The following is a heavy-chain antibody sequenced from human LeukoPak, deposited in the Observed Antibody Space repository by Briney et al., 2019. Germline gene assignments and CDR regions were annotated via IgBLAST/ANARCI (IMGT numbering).Heavy chain of an antibody. CDR2: ISAYNGNT. CDR1: GYTFTGYY. CDR3: ARVRFLEFPTRGSSDAFDI. J-gene: IGHJ3*02. D-gene: IGHD3-3*01. V-gene: IGHV1-18*04. Sequence: GASVKVSCKASGYTFTGYYMHWVRQAPGQGLEWMGWISAYNGNTNYAQKLQGRVTMTTDTSTSTAYMELRSLRSEDTAVYYCARVRFLEFPTRGSSDAFDIWGQGTMVTVSS.